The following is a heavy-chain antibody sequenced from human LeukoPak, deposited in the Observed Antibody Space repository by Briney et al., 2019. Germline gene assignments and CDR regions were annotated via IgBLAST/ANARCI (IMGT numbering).Heavy chain of an antibody. CDR2: ISAYNGNT. CDR3: ARAPSSSWYVDYYYYMDV. CDR1: GYTFTSYG. J-gene: IGHJ6*03. D-gene: IGHD6-13*01. Sequence: ASAKVSCKASGYTFTSYGISWVRQAPGQGLEWMGWISAYNGNTNYAQKLQGRVTMTTDTSTSTAYMELRSLRSDDAAAYYCARAPSSSWYVDYYYYMDVWGKGTTVTVSS. V-gene: IGHV1-18*01.